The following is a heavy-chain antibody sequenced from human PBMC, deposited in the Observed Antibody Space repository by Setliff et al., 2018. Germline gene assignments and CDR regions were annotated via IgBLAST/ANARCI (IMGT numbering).Heavy chain of an antibody. J-gene: IGHJ3*02. Sequence: ASVKVSCKASGGTFRTDGFSWVRQAPGQGLEWMGRIIPVFGTAKYAQKFQGTVTVTADESTTTAYMELRSLRTEDTAIYYCARGRDGYNANAYEIWGQGTMVTVSS. CDR3: ARGRDGYNANAYEI. CDR1: GGTFRTDG. D-gene: IGHD5-12*01. V-gene: IGHV1-69*13. CDR2: IIPVFGTA.